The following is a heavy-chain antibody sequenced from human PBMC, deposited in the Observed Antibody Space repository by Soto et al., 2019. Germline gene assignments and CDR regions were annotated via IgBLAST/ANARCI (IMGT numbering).Heavy chain of an antibody. CDR2: ISYDGSNK. CDR3: AKDICYCSGGSCYPFDP. J-gene: IGHJ5*02. V-gene: IGHV3-30*18. CDR1: GFTFSSYG. Sequence: PGGSLRLSCAASGFTFSSYGMHWVRQAPGKGLEWVAVISYDGSNKYYADSVKGRFTISRDNSKNTLYLQMNSLRAEDTAVYYCAKDICYCSGGSCYPFDPWGKGTLVTVSS. D-gene: IGHD2-15*01.